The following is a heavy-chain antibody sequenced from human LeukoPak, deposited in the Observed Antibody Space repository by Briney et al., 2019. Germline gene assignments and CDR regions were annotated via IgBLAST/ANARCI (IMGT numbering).Heavy chain of an antibody. D-gene: IGHD3-16*01. CDR1: GGSMSDYY. Sequence: SETLSLTCTVSGGSMSDYYWSFIRQPAGKGLEWIGRIHTSGTTYFSPSLKSRVTMSVDTSKNQFSLRLTSMTAADTAVYFCARGDYYDGGGRNWFDPWGQGTLVTVSS. J-gene: IGHJ5*02. CDR2: IHTSGTT. CDR3: ARGDYYDGGGRNWFDP. V-gene: IGHV4-4*07.